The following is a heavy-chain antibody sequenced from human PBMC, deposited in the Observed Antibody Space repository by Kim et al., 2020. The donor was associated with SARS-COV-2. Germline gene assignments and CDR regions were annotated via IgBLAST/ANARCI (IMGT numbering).Heavy chain of an antibody. CDR3: ARSEVRDLYYYYGMDV. V-gene: IGHV3-48*03. J-gene: IGHJ6*02. D-gene: IGHD3-10*01. Sequence: SVKGRFTISRDNAKNSLYLQMNSLMAEDTAVYYCARSEVRDLYYYYGMDVWGQGTTVTVSS.